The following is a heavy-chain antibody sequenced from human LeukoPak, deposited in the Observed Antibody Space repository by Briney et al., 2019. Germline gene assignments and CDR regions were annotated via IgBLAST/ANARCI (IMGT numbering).Heavy chain of an antibody. V-gene: IGHV1-69*04. Sequence: ASVKVSRKASVGTLRSYPISWVRQAPGQGLEWMGMIILILGIPNYPQKCQGRVTITPDKSTDTAYMELSSLRSGDTAVYYCVSDLGYGRGGSCYDPGDWGQGTLVTVSS. CDR3: VSDLGYGRGGSCYDPGD. J-gene: IGHJ4*02. CDR1: VGTLRSYP. D-gene: IGHD2-15*01. CDR2: IILILGIP.